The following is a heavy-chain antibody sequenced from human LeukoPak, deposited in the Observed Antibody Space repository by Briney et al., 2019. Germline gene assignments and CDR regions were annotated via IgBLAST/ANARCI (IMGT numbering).Heavy chain of an antibody. CDR3: AREDFGDYGVYYYYYIDV. J-gene: IGHJ6*03. Sequence: SETLSLTCTVSGGSISSYYWSWIRQPPGKGLEWVGYIYYDGSTNYNPSLKSRLTISVDMSKNQFSLKLNSVTAADTAVYYCAREDFGDYGVYYYYYIDVWGKGTTVTVSS. D-gene: IGHD4-17*01. CDR1: GGSISSYY. CDR2: IYYDGST. V-gene: IGHV4-59*01.